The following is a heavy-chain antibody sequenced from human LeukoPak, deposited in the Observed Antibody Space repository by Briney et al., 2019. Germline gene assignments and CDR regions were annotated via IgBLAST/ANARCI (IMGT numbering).Heavy chain of an antibody. D-gene: IGHD5-18*01. J-gene: IGHJ4*02. CDR1: GFTVSSNY. CDR2: IYSGGST. CDR3: AKENRRGYSYGYPDY. V-gene: IGHV3-66*02. Sequence: PGGSLRLSCAASGFTVSSNYMSWVRQAPGKGLEWVSVIYSGGSTYYADSVKGRFTISRDNSKNTLYLQMNSLRAEDTAVYYCAKENRRGYSYGYPDYWGQGTLVTVSS.